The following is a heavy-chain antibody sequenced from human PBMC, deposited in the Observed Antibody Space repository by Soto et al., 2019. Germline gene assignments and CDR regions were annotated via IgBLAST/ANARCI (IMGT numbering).Heavy chain of an antibody. CDR1: SGSISSSNW. CDR2: IYHSGST. J-gene: IGHJ6*03. CDR3: AREVVVVPAAMPPRYMDV. D-gene: IGHD2-2*01. V-gene: IGHV4-4*02. Sequence: QVQLQESGPGLVKPSGTLSLTCAVSSGSISSSNWWSWVRQPPGKGLEWIGEIYHSGSTNYNPSLKSRVTISVDKSKNQFSLKLSSVTAADTAVYYCAREVVVVPAAMPPRYMDVWGKGTTVTVSS.